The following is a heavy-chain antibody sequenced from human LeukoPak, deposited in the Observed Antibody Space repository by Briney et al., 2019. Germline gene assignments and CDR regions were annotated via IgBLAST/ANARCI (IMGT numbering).Heavy chain of an antibody. Sequence: SETLSLTCTVSGGSISSYYWSWIRQPPGKGLEWIGYIYATGSTNYNPSLKSRVTISVDTSKNQFSLKLSSVTAADTAVYYCWGSPPHSSSPFDYWGQGTLVTVSS. D-gene: IGHD6-6*01. CDR2: IYATGST. J-gene: IGHJ4*02. V-gene: IGHV4-4*09. CDR1: GGSISSYY. CDR3: WGSPPHSSSPFDY.